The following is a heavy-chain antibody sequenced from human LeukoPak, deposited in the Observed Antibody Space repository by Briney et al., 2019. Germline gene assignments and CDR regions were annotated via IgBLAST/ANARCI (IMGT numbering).Heavy chain of an antibody. Sequence: SETMSLTCAVYGGSFSGYYWSWIRQPPGKGLEWIGEINHSGSTNYNPSLKSRVTISVDTSKNQFSLKLSSVTAADTAVYYCARHGSSWYYFDYWGQGTLVTVSS. V-gene: IGHV4-34*01. CDR3: ARHGSSWYYFDY. J-gene: IGHJ4*02. CDR2: INHSGST. D-gene: IGHD6-13*01. CDR1: GGSFSGYY.